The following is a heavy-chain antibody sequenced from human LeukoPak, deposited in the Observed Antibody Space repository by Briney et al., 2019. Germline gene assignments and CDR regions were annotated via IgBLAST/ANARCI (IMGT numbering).Heavy chain of an antibody. Sequence: SGPTLVKPTQTLTLTCTFSGFSLSTSAVGVGWVRQPPGKALEWLALIYWNDDKRYSPSLKSRLTITKDTSKNQVVLTMTNMDPVDTATYYCAHRRVSLGPQNYFDYWGQGTLVTVSS. V-gene: IGHV2-5*01. CDR2: IYWNDDK. J-gene: IGHJ4*02. CDR3: AHRRVSLGPQNYFDY. CDR1: GFSLSTSAVG. D-gene: IGHD1-26*01.